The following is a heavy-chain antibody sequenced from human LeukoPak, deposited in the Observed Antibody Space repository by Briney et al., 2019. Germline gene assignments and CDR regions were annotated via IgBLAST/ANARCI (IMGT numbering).Heavy chain of an antibody. Sequence: GGSLRLSCAASGFTFSRYWMTWVRQAPGKGLEWVANIKQDGSEKYYVDSVKGRFTISRDNAKNSLYLQMNSLRAEDTAVYYCAREKEGYCSRTSCYLDYYYYYVDVWGKGTTVTISS. J-gene: IGHJ6*03. D-gene: IGHD2-2*01. CDR2: IKQDGSEK. CDR1: GFTFSRYW. V-gene: IGHV3-7*01. CDR3: AREKEGYCSRTSCYLDYYYYYVDV.